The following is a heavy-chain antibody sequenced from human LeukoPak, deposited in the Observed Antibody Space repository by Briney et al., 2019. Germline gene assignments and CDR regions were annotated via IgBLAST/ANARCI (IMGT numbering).Heavy chain of an antibody. CDR2: IYNSVTT. V-gene: IGHV4-59*11. CDR3: ARQAAFDRSEGQFDY. Sequence: SETLSLTCTVSGGSISNHYWSWIRQPPGKGMEWIGYIYNSVTTNYNPSLKSRVTISVDTSKNQFSLKLTSVTAADTSVYYCARQAAFDRSEGQFDYWGQGTLVTVSS. D-gene: IGHD3-9*01. CDR1: GGSISNHY. J-gene: IGHJ4*02.